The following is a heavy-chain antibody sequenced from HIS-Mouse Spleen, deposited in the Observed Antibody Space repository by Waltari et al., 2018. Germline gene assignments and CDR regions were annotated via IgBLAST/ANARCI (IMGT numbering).Heavy chain of an antibody. Sequence: QLQLQESGPGLVKPSETPSLTCTVSGGAISISTSYWGWIRQPPGKGLEWIGSIYYSGSTYYNPSLKSRVTISVDPSNNQFSLKLSSVTAADTAVYYCAREIPYSSSWYDWYFDLWGRGTLVTVSS. J-gene: IGHJ2*01. CDR2: IYYSGST. CDR1: GGAISISTSY. D-gene: IGHD6-13*01. CDR3: AREIPYSSSWYDWYFDL. V-gene: IGHV4-39*07.